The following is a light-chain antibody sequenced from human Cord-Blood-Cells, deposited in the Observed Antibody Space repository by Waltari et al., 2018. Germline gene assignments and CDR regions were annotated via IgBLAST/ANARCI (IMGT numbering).Light chain of an antibody. J-gene: IGKJ4*01. CDR1: QGISTT. CDR3: QQFNSYPLT. CDR2: DAS. V-gene: IGKV1-13*02. Sequence: ALQLTQSPSSLSASVGDRVTITCRASQGISTTIACYQQKPGKAPKPLIYDASSLESGVPSRFSGSGSETDFALSISSLQPEDFATYYCQQFNSYPLTFGGGTKVEIK.